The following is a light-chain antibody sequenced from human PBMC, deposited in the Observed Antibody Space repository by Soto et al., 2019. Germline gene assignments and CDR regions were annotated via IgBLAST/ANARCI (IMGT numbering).Light chain of an antibody. CDR1: GSNIGSNS. CDR2: TNN. Sequence: QPDLTQPPSASGTPGQRVTISCSGSGSNIGSNSVNWYQQLPGRAPKLLIYTNNQRRSGVPDRFSGSKSGTSASLVIGGLQSEDEAHYYCATWDDNLNAYVFGTGTKVTVL. J-gene: IGLJ1*01. CDR3: ATWDDNLNAYV. V-gene: IGLV1-44*01.